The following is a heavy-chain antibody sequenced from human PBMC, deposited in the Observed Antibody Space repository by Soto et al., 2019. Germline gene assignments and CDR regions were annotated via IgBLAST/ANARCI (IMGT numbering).Heavy chain of an antibody. D-gene: IGHD2-15*01. J-gene: IGHJ4*02. V-gene: IGHV1-69*13. Sequence: SVKVSCKASGGTFSSYAISWVRQAPGQGLEWMGGITPIFGTANYEQKFQGRVTITADESTSTGYMELSSLRSEDTAVYYCARSSSNCSGGSCESLDYWGQGTLVTVSS. CDR2: ITPIFGTA. CDR3: ARSSSNCSGGSCESLDY. CDR1: GGTFSSYA.